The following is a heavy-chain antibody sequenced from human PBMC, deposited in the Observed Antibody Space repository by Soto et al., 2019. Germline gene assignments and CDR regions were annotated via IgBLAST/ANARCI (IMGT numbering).Heavy chain of an antibody. CDR2: ITANGGTT. CDR1: GFTFSSYA. V-gene: IGHV3-23*01. Sequence: LRLSCAASGFTFSSYAMSWVRQAPGKGLEWVSTITANGGTTNYVDSVKGRFTISRDNSKNTLYLQMSSLRAEDTAVYYCANLAIGTSGGMDVWGQGTTVTVSS. J-gene: IGHJ6*02. CDR3: ANLAIGTSGGMDV. D-gene: IGHD1-1*01.